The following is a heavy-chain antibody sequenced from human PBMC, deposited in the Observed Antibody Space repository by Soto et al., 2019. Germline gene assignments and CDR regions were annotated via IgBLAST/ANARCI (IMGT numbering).Heavy chain of an antibody. CDR2: IYPGDSDT. V-gene: IGHV5-51*01. CDR3: ATTPYFRGLYDSSGYYRPWFDP. D-gene: IGHD3-22*01. J-gene: IGHJ5*02. CDR1: GYSFTSYW. Sequence: PGESLQISCQGSGYSFTSYWIGWVRQMPGKGLEWMGIIYPGDSDTRYSPSFQDQVTISADKSISTAYLQWSSLKASDTAMYYCATTPYFRGLYDSSGYYRPWFDPWGQGTLVTVSS.